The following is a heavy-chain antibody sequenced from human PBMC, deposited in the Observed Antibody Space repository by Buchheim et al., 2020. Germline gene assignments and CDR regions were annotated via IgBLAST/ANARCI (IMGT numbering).Heavy chain of an antibody. CDR2: IYYSGST. V-gene: IGHV4-39*01. CDR3: ARHISSGWYSKTIDY. CDR1: GGSISSSSYY. J-gene: IGHJ4*02. D-gene: IGHD6-19*01. Sequence: QLQLQESGPGLVKPSETLSLTCTVSGGSISSSSYYWGWIRQPPGKGLEWIGSIYYSGSTYYNPSLKSRVTISVDTSKNQFSLKLSSVTAADTAVHYCARHISSGWYSKTIDYWGQGTL.